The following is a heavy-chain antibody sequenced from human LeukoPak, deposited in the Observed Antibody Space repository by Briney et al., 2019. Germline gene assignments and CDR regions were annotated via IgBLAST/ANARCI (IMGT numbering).Heavy chain of an antibody. D-gene: IGHD3/OR15-3a*01. J-gene: IGHJ4*02. Sequence: SETLSLTCTVSGGSISSYYWSWIRQPAGKGPEWIGRIDTSGSTNSNPSLKSRVTMSVDTPKNQFSLKLSSVTAADTAVYYCARQTGSGLFILPGGQGTLVTVSS. V-gene: IGHV4-4*07. CDR2: IDTSGST. CDR3: ARQTGSGLFILP. CDR1: GGSISSYY.